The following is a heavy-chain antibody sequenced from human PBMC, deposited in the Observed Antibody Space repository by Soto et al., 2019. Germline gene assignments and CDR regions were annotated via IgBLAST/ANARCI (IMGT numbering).Heavy chain of an antibody. CDR3: ARDLVMGQQLVYFDY. CDR1: GGTFSSYA. D-gene: IGHD6-13*01. J-gene: IGHJ4*02. Sequence: QVQLVQSGAEVKKPGSSVKVSCKASGGTFSSYAISWVRQAPGQGLEWMGGIIPIFGTANYAQKFQGRVTITADESTSTDDMELSSLRSEDTAVYYCARDLVMGQQLVYFDYWGQGTLVTVSS. V-gene: IGHV1-69*12. CDR2: IIPIFGTA.